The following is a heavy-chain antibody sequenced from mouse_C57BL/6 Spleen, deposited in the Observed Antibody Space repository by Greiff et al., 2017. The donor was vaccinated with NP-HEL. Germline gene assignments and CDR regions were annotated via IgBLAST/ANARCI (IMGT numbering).Heavy chain of an antibody. J-gene: IGHJ1*03. CDR1: GYTFTSYW. CDR3: ARAPMVTTEGYFDV. Sequence: QVQLQQPGAELVRPGTSVKLSCKASGYTFTSYWMHWVKQRPGQGLEWIGVIDPSDSYTNYNQKFKGKATLTVDTSSSTAYMQLSSLTSEDSAVYYCARAPMVTTEGYFDVWGTGTTVTVSS. V-gene: IGHV1-59*01. D-gene: IGHD2-2*01. CDR2: IDPSDSYT.